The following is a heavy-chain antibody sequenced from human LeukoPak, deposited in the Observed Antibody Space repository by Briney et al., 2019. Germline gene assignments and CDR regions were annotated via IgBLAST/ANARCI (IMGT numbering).Heavy chain of an antibody. CDR3: ARVSFGSYGFEYYFDY. CDR1: GFTVSSNY. Sequence: GGSLRLSCAAPGFTVSSNYMSWVRQAPGKGLEWVSVIYSGGSTYYADSVKGRFTISRDNSKNTLYLQMNSLRAEDTAVYYCARVSFGSYGFEYYFDYWGQGTLVTVSS. J-gene: IGHJ4*02. D-gene: IGHD5-18*01. V-gene: IGHV3-53*01. CDR2: IYSGGST.